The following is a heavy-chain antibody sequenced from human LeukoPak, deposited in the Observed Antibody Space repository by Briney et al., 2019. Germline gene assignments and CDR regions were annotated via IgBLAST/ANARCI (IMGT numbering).Heavy chain of an antibody. CDR2: IIPIFGTA. D-gene: IGHD2-21*02. J-gene: IGHJ6*02. Sequence: ASVKVSCKASGYTFTSYAISWVRQAPGQGLEWMGGIIPIFGTANYAQKFQGRVTITADESTSTAYMELSSLRSEDTAVYYCAVLAYCGGDCYSTYYYGMDVWGQGTTVTVSS. V-gene: IGHV1-69*13. CDR1: GYTFTSYA. CDR3: AVLAYCGGDCYSTYYYGMDV.